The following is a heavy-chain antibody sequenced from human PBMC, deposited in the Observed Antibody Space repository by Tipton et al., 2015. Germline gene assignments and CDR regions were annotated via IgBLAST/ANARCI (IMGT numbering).Heavy chain of an antibody. CDR1: AYSISTDYY. J-gene: IGHJ1*01. Sequence: TLSLTCAVSAYSISTDYYWVWIRQPPGKELEWIGYIQYSGSTNYNPSLKSRVTILVDTSKNQFSLKVNSVTAADTAVYYCARASIIQGYYHDSSRYYLFNSWGQGTLVTVSS. CDR3: ARASIIQGYYHDSSRYYLFNS. V-gene: IGHV4-61*01. CDR2: IQYSGST. D-gene: IGHD3-22*01.